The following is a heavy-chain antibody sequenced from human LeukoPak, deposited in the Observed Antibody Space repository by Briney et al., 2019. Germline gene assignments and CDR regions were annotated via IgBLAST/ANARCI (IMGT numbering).Heavy chain of an antibody. CDR1: GFTFSSYG. Sequence: GGSLRLSCAASGFTFSSYGMHWVRQAPGKGLEWVSAISGSGGSTYYADSVKGRFTISRDNSKNTLYLQMNSLRAEDTAVYYCAKKSSSSMYYYYYMDVWGKGTTVTVSS. V-gene: IGHV3-23*01. J-gene: IGHJ6*03. CDR3: AKKSSSSMYYYYYMDV. CDR2: ISGSGGST. D-gene: IGHD6-6*01.